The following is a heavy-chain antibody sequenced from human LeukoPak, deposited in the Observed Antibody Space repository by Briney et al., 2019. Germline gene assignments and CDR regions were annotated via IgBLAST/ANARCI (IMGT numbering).Heavy chain of an antibody. CDR2: INPNTGNP. CDR1: GYTFTNSG. V-gene: IGHV7-4-1*02. Sequence: ASVKVSCKASGYTFTNSGLNWVRQAPGQGLEWMGWINPNTGNPTYAQGFAGRFVFSLDTSVSTTYLQISSLKAEDTAMYYCAKEGSGSSLEYWGQGTLVTVSS. D-gene: IGHD6-6*01. J-gene: IGHJ4*02. CDR3: AKEGSGSSLEY.